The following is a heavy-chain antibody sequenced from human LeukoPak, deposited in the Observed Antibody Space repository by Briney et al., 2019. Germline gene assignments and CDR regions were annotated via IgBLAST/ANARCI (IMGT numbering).Heavy chain of an antibody. CDR3: VRGDILTGYSY. J-gene: IGHJ4*02. CDR2: TYYRSKWFN. V-gene: IGHV6-1*01. CDR1: GDSVSSNSVA. Sequence: SQTLSLTCAISGDSVSSNSVAWNWFRQSPSRGLEWLGRTYYRSKWFNEYAFSVKSRVTIYPDTSNNQFSLVLSSVTPEDTAVYYCVRGDILTGYSYWGQGTLVTVCS. D-gene: IGHD3-9*01.